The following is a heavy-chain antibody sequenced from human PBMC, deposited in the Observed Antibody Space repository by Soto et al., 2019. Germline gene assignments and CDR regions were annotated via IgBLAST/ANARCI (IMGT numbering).Heavy chain of an antibody. J-gene: IGHJ4*02. Sequence: SETLSLTCTVSGGSVTSGNYYWSWIRQPPGKELEWIGFVNYNGITNYNPSLKSRLTISRHTSRNQFSLKLRSVTAADTAVYYCARDPEYGSYFDYWGQGNLVTVSS. D-gene: IGHD3-10*01. V-gene: IGHV4-61*01. CDR3: ARDPEYGSYFDY. CDR1: GGSVTSGNYY. CDR2: VNYNGIT.